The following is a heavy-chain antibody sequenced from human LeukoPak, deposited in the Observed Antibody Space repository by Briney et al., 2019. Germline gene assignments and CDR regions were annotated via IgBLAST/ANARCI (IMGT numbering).Heavy chain of an antibody. CDR3: VGNGYYALDY. CDR2: IYHSGGT. D-gene: IGHD2/OR15-2a*01. Sequence: SETLSLTCAVSGDPINSIDWWSWVRQSPARGLEWIGEIYHSGGTNYNPSLKSRVAISVDKSKNHLSLKLTSVTAADTAVYFCVGNGYYALDYWGQGALVTVAS. J-gene: IGHJ4*02. V-gene: IGHV4-4*02. CDR1: GDPINSIDW.